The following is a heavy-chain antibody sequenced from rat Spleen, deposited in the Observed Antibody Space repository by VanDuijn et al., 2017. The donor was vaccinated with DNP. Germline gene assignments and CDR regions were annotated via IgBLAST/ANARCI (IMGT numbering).Heavy chain of an antibody. J-gene: IGHJ4*01. D-gene: IGHD1-10*01. CDR1: GFTFRSFP. Sequence: EVQVIESGGGFVQPGGSMKLSCEASGFTFRSFPMAWVRQAPTKGLEWVATFSTIGDDTFYRDSVKGRFTISRDNAKRTLYLQMDSLRSEDTATYYCARHRTTSPYYYAMDAWGQGASVTVSS. CDR2: FSTIGDDT. CDR3: ARHRTTSPYYYAMDA. V-gene: IGHV5-46*01.